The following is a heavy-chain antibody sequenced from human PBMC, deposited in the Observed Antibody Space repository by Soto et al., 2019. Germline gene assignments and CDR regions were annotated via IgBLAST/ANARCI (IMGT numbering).Heavy chain of an antibody. CDR2: IWYDGSNK. CDR1: GFTFSSYS. D-gene: IGHD6-13*01. CDR3: ARDGRAAAGTSDYYYYYGMDV. J-gene: IGHJ6*02. Sequence: PGGSLRLSCAASGFTFSSYSMNWVRQAPGKGLEWVAVIWYDGSNKYYADSVKGRFTISRDNSKNTLYLQMNSLRAEDTAVYYCARDGRAAAGTSDYYYYYGMDVWGQGTTVTVSS. V-gene: IGHV3-33*08.